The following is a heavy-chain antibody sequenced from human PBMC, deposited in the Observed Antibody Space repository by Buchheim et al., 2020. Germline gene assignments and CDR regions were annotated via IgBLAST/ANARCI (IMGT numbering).Heavy chain of an antibody. CDR1: GYSFTTYW. Sequence: EVQLVQSGAEVKKAGESLRISCKGSGYSFTTYWIGWVRQMPGKGLEWMGIIYPHDSDTRYSPSFQGQVNISADKSINTPYLQWSSLKASDTAIYYCARRTLILPSMGWFDPWGQGTL. V-gene: IGHV5-51*01. D-gene: IGHD2/OR15-2a*01. CDR2: IYPHDSDT. CDR3: ARRTLILPSMGWFDP. J-gene: IGHJ5*02.